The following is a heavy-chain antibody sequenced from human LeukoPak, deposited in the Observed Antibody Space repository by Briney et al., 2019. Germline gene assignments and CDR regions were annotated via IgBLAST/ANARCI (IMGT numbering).Heavy chain of an antibody. CDR3: ARGEGGTMVRGVLGY. V-gene: IGHV1-18*01. CDR1: GYTFTSYG. CDR2: ISAYNGNT. D-gene: IGHD3-10*01. J-gene: IGHJ4*02. Sequence: ASVKVSCKASGYTFTSYGISWVRQAPGQGLEWMGWISAYNGNTNYAQKLQGRVTMTTDTSTSTAYMELRSLRSDDTAVYYCARGEGGTMVRGVLGYWGQGTLVTVSS.